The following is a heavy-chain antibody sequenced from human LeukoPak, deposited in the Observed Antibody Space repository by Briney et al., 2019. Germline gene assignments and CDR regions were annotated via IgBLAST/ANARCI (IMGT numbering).Heavy chain of an antibody. J-gene: IGHJ4*02. V-gene: IGHV3-7*01. CDR1: GFTFSSYW. CDR2: IKQDGSEK. Sequence: GGSLRLSCAASGFTFSSYWMSWVRQAPGKGLEWVANIKQDGSEKYYVDSVKGRFTISRDNAKNSLYLQMNSLRAEDTAVYYCARASDSSGYYLFAYWGQGTLVTVSS. CDR3: ARASDSSGYYLFAY. D-gene: IGHD3-22*01.